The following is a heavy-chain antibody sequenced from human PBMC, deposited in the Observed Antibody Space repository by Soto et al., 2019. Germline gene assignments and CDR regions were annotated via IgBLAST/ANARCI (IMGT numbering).Heavy chain of an antibody. Sequence: QVQLMQSGAEVKKPGASVKVSCKASGYTFTSYYMHWVRQAPGQGLEWMGIINPSGGSTSYAQKFQGRVTMTRDTSTSTVYMGLSSLRAEATAVYYCARGYCSGGSCYAHTYYYYGMDVWGQGTTVTVSS. CDR2: INPSGGST. J-gene: IGHJ6*02. CDR1: GYTFTSYY. D-gene: IGHD2-15*01. V-gene: IGHV1-46*01. CDR3: ARGYCSGGSCYAHTYYYYGMDV.